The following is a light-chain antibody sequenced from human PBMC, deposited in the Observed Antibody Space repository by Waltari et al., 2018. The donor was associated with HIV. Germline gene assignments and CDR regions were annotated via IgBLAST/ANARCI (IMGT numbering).Light chain of an antibody. CDR2: DVF. CDR1: SSDLGAYEY. J-gene: IGLJ2*01. V-gene: IGLV2-14*03. CDR3: SSYTTTNTII. Sequence: QSALTQPASVSGSPGQSITIPCTGTSSDLGAYEYVSWYRQHPDKAPQLLIYDVFYRPSGVSHRFSGSKSGNTASLTISGLQAEDEAVYSCSSYTTTNTIIFGGGTKLTVL.